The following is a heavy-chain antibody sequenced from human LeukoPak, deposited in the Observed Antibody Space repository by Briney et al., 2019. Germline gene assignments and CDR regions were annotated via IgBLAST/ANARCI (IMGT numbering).Heavy chain of an antibody. V-gene: IGHV3-7*03. J-gene: IGHJ4*02. CDR1: GFTFSNYW. Sequence: GGSLRLSCAASGFTFSNYWMNWVRQAPGKGLEWVANIKQDGSETYYVDSVKGRFTISRDNAKNSLSLQMNSLRAEDTAIYYCATYRQVLLPFESWGQGTLVTVSS. CDR2: IKQDGSET. CDR3: ATYRQVLLPFES. D-gene: IGHD2-8*02.